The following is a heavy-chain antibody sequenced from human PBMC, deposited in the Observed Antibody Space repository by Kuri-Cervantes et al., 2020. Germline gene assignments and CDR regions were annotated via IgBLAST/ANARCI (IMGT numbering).Heavy chain of an antibody. CDR3: ARGPSQAAADWYFDL. CDR1: RFSFSSFW. CDR2: VSDEGSLT. Sequence: LSLTCAASRFSFSSFWMTWVRQAPGKGLEWVASVSDEGSLTFYVDSVKGRFIISRDNAKNSLFLQMSSLRDEDTAVYYCARGPSQAAADWYFDLWGRGTLVTVSS. J-gene: IGHJ2*01. D-gene: IGHD6-13*01. V-gene: IGHV3-7*01.